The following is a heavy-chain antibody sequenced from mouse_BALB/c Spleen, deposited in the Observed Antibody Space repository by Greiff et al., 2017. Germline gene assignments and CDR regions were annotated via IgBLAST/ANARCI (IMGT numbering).Heavy chain of an antibody. J-gene: IGHJ3*01. V-gene: IGHV5-17*02. CDR3: ARDYRYDGFAY. Sequence: EVQLVESGGGLVQPGGSRKLSCEASGFPFSSFGMHWVRQAPEKGLEWVAYISSGSSTIYYADTVKGRFTISRDNPKNTLFLQMTSLRSEDTAMYYCARDYRYDGFAYWGQGTLVTVSA. CDR2: ISSGSSTI. CDR1: GFPFSSFG. D-gene: IGHD2-14*01.